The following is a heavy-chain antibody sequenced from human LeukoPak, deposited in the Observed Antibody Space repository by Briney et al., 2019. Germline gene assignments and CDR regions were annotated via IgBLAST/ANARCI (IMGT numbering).Heavy chain of an antibody. V-gene: IGHV5-51*01. CDR2: IYPGDSDT. J-gene: IGHJ5*02. CDR3: ARQGPGELELPYWFDH. D-gene: IGHD1-7*01. Sequence: GESLKISCKGSGYSFTSYWIGWVRQMPGKGLEWMGIIYPGDSDTRYSPSFQGQVTISADKSISTAYLQWSSLKASDTAMYYRARQGPGELELPYWFDHWGQGTLVTVSS. CDR1: GYSFTSYW.